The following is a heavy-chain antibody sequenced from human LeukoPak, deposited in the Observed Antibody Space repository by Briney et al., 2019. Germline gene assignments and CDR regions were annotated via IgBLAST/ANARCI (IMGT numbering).Heavy chain of an antibody. Sequence: GGSLRLSCAASGFTFSSYWMHWVRQAPGKGLMWVSRIKSDGSETSYADSVKGRFTISRDNARNTLYLQMNSLRPEDTAIYYCARDPIYDSSGYNDYWGQGTLVTVSS. D-gene: IGHD3-22*01. CDR1: GFTFSSYW. J-gene: IGHJ4*02. CDR2: IKSDGSET. V-gene: IGHV3-74*01. CDR3: ARDPIYDSSGYNDY.